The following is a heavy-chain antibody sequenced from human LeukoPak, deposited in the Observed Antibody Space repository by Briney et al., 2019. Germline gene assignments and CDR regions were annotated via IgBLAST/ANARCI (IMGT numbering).Heavy chain of an antibody. Sequence: SETLSLTCSVSSGFISNYYWSWIRQPAGKGLEWIGRISTSGNTNYSPSLKSRVTMSVDTSKNQFFLNLRSVTAADTAVYYCARDSRYYDFWSGYLDYWGREPWSPSPQ. D-gene: IGHD3-3*01. CDR3: ARDSRYYDFWSGYLDY. CDR1: SGFISNYY. CDR2: ISTSGNT. V-gene: IGHV4-4*07. J-gene: IGHJ4*02.